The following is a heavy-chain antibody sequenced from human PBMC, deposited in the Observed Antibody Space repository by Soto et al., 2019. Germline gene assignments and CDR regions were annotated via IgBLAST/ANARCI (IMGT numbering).Heavy chain of an antibody. V-gene: IGHV3-21*01. CDR2: ISSSSSYI. CDR1: GFTFSSYS. Sequence: PGGSLRLSCAASGFTFSSYSMNWVRQAPGKGLEWVSSISSSSSYIYYADSVKGRFTISRDNAKNSLYLQMNRLRAEDTAVYFRARTGTTNAFDIWGQGTMVTVSS. J-gene: IGHJ3*02. CDR3: ARTGTTNAFDI. D-gene: IGHD1-1*01.